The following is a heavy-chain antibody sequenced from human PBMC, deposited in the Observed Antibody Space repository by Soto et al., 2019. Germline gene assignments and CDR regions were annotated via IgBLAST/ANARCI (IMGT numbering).Heavy chain of an antibody. J-gene: IGHJ5*02. V-gene: IGHV4-34*01. CDR1: GGSISSYY. CDR3: ARRTNNWFDP. CDR2: INHSGST. D-gene: IGHD2-8*01. Sequence: PSETLSLTCTVSGGSISSYYWSWIRQPPGKGLEWIGEINHSGSTNYNPSLKSRVTISVDTSKNQFSLKLSSVTAADTAVYYCARRTNNWFDPWGQGTLVTVSS.